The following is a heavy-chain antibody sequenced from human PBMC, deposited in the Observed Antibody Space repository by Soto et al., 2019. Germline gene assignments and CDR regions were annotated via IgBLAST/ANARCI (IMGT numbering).Heavy chain of an antibody. CDR2: INSDGSST. CDR1: GFTFSSYW. CDR3: ARGGRYCSGGSCYSIDY. V-gene: IGHV3-74*01. J-gene: IGHJ4*02. D-gene: IGHD2-15*01. Sequence: GGSLRLSCAASGFTFSSYWMHWVRQAPGKGLVWVSRINSDGSSTSYADSVKGRFTISRDNAKNTLYLQMNSLRAEDTAVYYCARGGRYCSGGSCYSIDYWGQGTLVTVSS.